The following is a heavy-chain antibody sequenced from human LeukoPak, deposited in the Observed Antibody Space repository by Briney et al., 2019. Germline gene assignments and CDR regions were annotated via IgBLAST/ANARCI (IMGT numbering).Heavy chain of an antibody. D-gene: IGHD2-2*01. CDR3: AKGAGLVVPAAVKDNLDTAMEPLDY. Sequence: GGSLRLSCAASGFTFDDYGMSWVRQAPGKGLEWVSVINWGGGSSGYEDSVKGRFTISRDNSKNSMYVQMNSLRTEDTALYFCAKGAGLVVPAAVKDNLDTAMEPLDYWGQGTLVTVSS. CDR1: GFTFDDYG. CDR2: INWGGGSS. J-gene: IGHJ4*02. V-gene: IGHV3-20*04.